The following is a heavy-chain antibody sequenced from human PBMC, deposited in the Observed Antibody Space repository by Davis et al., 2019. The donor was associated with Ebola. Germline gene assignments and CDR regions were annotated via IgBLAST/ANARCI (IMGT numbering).Heavy chain of an antibody. D-gene: IGHD2-8*01. CDR3: ARGVRHQWLHIDY. Sequence: GESLKISCAASGFTFSSYGMHWVRQAPGKGLEWVAVISYDGSNKYYADSVKGRFTISRDNSKNTLYLQMNSLRAEDTAVYYCARGVRHQWLHIDYWGQGTLVTVSS. CDR1: GFTFSSYG. V-gene: IGHV3-30*03. J-gene: IGHJ4*02. CDR2: ISYDGSNK.